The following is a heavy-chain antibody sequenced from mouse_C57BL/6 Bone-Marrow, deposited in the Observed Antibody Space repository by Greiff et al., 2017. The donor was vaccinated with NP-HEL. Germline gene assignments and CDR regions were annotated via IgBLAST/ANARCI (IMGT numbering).Heavy chain of an antibody. CDR2: ISNGGGST. CDR3: ARHGGGGFDY. Sequence: DVMLVESGGGLVQPGGSLKLSCAASGFTFSDYYMYWVRQTPEKRLEWVAYISNGGGSTYYPDTVKGGFTISRDNAKNTLYLQMSGRKCEDTAMYYCARHGGGGFDYWGQGTTLTVSS. J-gene: IGHJ2*01. CDR1: GFTFSDYY. V-gene: IGHV5-12*01.